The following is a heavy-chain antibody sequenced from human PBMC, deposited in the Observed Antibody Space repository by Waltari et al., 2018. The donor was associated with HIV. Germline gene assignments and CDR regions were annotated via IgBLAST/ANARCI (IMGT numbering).Heavy chain of an antibody. J-gene: IGHJ6*02. CDR2: IYHSGST. CDR1: GYSISSGSY. CDR3: ARDPGNPASGDV. Sequence: QVQLQESGPGLVKPSETLSLTCAVSGYSISSGSYRGWLRQPPGKGLEWIGSIYHSGSTYYNPSLKSRVTISVDTSKNQFSLKLSSVTAADTAVYYCARDPGNPASGDVWGQGTTVTVSS. V-gene: IGHV4-38-2*02.